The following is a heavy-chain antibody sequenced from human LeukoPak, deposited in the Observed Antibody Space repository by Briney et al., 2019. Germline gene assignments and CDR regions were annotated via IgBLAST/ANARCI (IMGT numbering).Heavy chain of an antibody. Sequence: GGSLRLSCAASGFTFSTYAMTWVRQAPGKGLESVSLISATGSTTYYAESVRGRFTISRDNAKNSLYLQMNSLRAEGTALYYCAKDVSFDYWGQGTLVTVSS. V-gene: IGHV3-23*01. CDR1: GFTFSTYA. CDR3: AKDVSFDY. J-gene: IGHJ4*02. CDR2: ISATGSTT.